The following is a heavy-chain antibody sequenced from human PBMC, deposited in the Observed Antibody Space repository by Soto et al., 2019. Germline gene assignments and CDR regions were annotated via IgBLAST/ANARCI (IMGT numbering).Heavy chain of an antibody. CDR2: IDWDDDK. CDR3: ARSTYYYDSSGYGFYYFDY. CDR1: GFSLSTSGMC. Sequence: GPTLVNPTQTLTLTCTFSGFSLSTSGMCVSWIRQPPGKALEWFARIDWDDDKYYSTSLKTRLTISKDTSKNQVVLTMTNMDPVDTATYYCARSTYYYDSSGYGFYYFDYWGQGTLVTVSS. J-gene: IGHJ4*02. D-gene: IGHD3-22*01. V-gene: IGHV2-70*11.